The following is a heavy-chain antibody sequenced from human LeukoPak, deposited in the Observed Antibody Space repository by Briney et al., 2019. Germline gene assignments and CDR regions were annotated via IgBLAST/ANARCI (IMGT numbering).Heavy chain of an antibody. CDR2: ISAYNGNT. D-gene: IGHD3-9*01. CDR3: ARDSYYDILTGYLY. CDR1: GYTFTSYG. Sequence: ASVKVSCKASGYTFTSYGISWVRQAPGQGLEWMGWISAYNGNTNYAQKLQGRVTMTTDTSTSTAYMELRSLRSDDTAVYCCARDSYYDILTGYLYWGQGTLVTVS. J-gene: IGHJ4*02. V-gene: IGHV1-18*01.